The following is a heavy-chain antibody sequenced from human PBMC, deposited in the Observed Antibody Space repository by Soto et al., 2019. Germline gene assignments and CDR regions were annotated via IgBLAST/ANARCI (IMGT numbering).Heavy chain of an antibody. CDR3: ARVRGYSYGLTY. D-gene: IGHD5-18*01. J-gene: IGHJ4*02. CDR1: GYTFTGYY. V-gene: IGHV1-2*02. CDR2: IIPGSGGT. Sequence: ASVKVSCKASGYTFTGYYIHWVRQAPGQGLEWMGWIIPGSGGTKYAQKFQGRVTVTGDTSTSTVYMELSRLTSDDTAVYYCARVRGYSYGLTYWGQGTLVTVSS.